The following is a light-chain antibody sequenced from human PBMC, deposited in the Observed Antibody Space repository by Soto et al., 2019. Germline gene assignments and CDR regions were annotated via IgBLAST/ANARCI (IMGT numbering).Light chain of an antibody. V-gene: IGLV1-51*01. Sequence: QSVLTPPPSVSAAPGQKVTISCSGSSSNIGNNFVSWYQQLPGTAPKLLIYDNNKGPSGIPDRFSASKSGTSATLGITGLQTGDEADYYCGTWDTSLSAGVFGTGTKLTVL. CDR1: SSNIGNNF. J-gene: IGLJ1*01. CDR2: DNN. CDR3: GTWDTSLSAGV.